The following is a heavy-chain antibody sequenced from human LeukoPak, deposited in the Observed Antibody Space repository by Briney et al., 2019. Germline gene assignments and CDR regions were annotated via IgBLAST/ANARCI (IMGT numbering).Heavy chain of an antibody. CDR3: AKESGALGAPLYDY. Sequence: PGSSLRLSCAASGFSFSTFVMHWVRQAPGKGLEWVAVIRPDGSHISYVDPVKGRFTISRDNSKNMLYLQMNSLRAEDTAVYYCAKESGALGAPLYDYWGRGILVTASS. CDR1: GFSFSTFV. J-gene: IGHJ4*02. D-gene: IGHD4/OR15-4a*01. CDR2: IRPDGSHI. V-gene: IGHV3-33*06.